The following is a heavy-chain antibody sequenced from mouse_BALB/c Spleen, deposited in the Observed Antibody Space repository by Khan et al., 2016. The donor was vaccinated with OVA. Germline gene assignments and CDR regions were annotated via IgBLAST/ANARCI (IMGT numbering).Heavy chain of an antibody. D-gene: IGHD1-1*01. CDR3: ARPHYYGSNYYFDY. CDR1: GFAFSSYD. V-gene: IGHV5-12-1*01. J-gene: IGHJ2*01. CDR2: ISTGGGST. Sequence: EVELVESGGGLVKPGGSLKLSCAASGFAFSSYDMSWVRQTPEKRLEWVAFISTGGGSTYYPDTVKGRFTISRDNAKNTLYLQMSSLKSEDTAMYYCARPHYYGSNYYFDYWGQGTTLTVSS.